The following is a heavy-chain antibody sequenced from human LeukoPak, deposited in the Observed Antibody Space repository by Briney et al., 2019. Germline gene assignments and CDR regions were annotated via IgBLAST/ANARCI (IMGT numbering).Heavy chain of an antibody. Sequence: PSETLSLTCTVSGVSISSNYWSWIRQPPGEGLECIGYIFNSADIRYNPSLQSRVTISVDTSKNQSSLKLSSVTAADTAIYYCASLNYHGSGSPFDYWGQGMLVTVSS. J-gene: IGHJ4*02. CDR2: IFNSADI. D-gene: IGHD3-10*01. CDR1: GVSISSNY. V-gene: IGHV4-59*01. CDR3: ASLNYHGSGSPFDY.